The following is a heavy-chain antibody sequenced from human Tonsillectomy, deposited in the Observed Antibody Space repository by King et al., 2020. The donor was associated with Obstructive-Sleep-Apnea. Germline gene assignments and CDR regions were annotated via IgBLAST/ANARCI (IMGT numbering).Heavy chain of an antibody. CDR3: ARLPNYYVSSGLGPTIDY. D-gene: IGHD3-22*01. V-gene: IGHV4-59*08. CDR1: GGSISSYY. J-gene: IGHJ4*02. Sequence: QLQESVPGLVKPSETLSLTCTVSGGSISSYYWSWIRQPPGKGLEWIGYIYYSGSTNYNPSLKSRVTISVDTSKNHFSLKLSSVTAADTAVYYCARLPNYYVSSGLGPTIDYWGQGTLVTVSS. CDR2: IYYSGST.